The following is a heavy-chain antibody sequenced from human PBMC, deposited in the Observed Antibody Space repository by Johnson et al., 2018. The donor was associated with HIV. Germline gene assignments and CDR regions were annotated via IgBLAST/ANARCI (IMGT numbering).Heavy chain of an antibody. J-gene: IGHJ3*02. CDR1: GFTFSSYA. V-gene: IGHV3-64*01. CDR2: ISSNGGST. Sequence: VQLVESGGGLVQPGGSLRLSCAASGFTFSSYAMHWVRQAPGKGLEYVSAISSNGGSTYYANSVKGRFTISRDNSKNTLYLQMGSLRAEDMAVYYCARELQLWFSAFDIWGQGTIVTVSS. D-gene: IGHD5-18*01. CDR3: ARELQLWFSAFDI.